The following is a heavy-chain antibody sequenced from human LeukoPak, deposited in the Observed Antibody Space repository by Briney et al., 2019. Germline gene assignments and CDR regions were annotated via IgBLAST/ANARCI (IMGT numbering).Heavy chain of an antibody. V-gene: IGHV4-59*08. CDR1: GGSISNYY. J-gene: IGHJ4*02. CDR2: IYSTGST. Sequence: PSETLSLTCTVSGGSISNYYWSWIRQPPGKGLEWIGHIYSTGSTTYSPSLKSRVTMSVDKSKNQFSVKLTSVTAADTAVYYCARQRSDGSYPLDYWGQGALVTVSS. CDR3: ARQRSDGSYPLDY. D-gene: IGHD5-24*01.